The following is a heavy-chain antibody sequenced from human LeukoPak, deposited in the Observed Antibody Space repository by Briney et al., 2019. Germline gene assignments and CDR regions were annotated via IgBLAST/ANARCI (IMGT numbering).Heavy chain of an antibody. D-gene: IGHD1-26*01. J-gene: IGHJ4*02. CDR2: ISLAGQT. V-gene: IGHV4/OR15-8*02. CDR1: GGSISGTNW. CDR3: SRESGPFCPFGY. Sequence: SETLSLTCGVSGGSISGTNWWSWTRQPPGQGLEWIGEISLAGQTNYSPSLNGRVTMSLDKSSNQLSLHLTSVTAADTATYFCSRESGPFCPFGYWGQGTLVIVSS.